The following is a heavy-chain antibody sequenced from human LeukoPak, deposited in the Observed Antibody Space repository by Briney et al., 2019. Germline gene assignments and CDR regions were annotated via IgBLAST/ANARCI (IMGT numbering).Heavy chain of an antibody. CDR2: ISSSGSYT. V-gene: IGHV3-11*06. D-gene: IGHD3-3*01. CDR3: ARGGRFDFDY. J-gene: IGHJ4*02. CDR1: GFTFSDYY. Sequence: PGGSLRLSCAASGFTFSDYYLSWIRQTPGKGLEWVSYISSSGSYTNYADSVKGRFTISRDNANNLLYLQMNSLRAEDTAVYYCARGGRFDFDYWGQGTLVTVSS.